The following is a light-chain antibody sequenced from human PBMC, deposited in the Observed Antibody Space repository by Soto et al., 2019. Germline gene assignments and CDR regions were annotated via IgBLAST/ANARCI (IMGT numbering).Light chain of an antibody. V-gene: IGLV1-44*01. CDR1: NSNIGTNT. CDR3: AAWDDSLGAYV. J-gene: IGLJ1*01. Sequence: QSFLTQPPSASATPGQRVTISCAGSNSNIGTNTVNWYQQLPGTAPRLLIYTNNQRPSGVPQRFSGSKTGTSASLAIGGLQSEDGADYYCAAWDDSLGAYVFGTGTKVTV. CDR2: TNN.